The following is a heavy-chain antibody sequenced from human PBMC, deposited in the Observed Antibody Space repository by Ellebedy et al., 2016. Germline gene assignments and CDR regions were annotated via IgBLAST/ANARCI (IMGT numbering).Heavy chain of an antibody. CDR3: AREMGYCRGGSCYSSDY. J-gene: IGHJ4*02. V-gene: IGHV3-30*03. CDR1: GFTFSSHL. CDR2: ISYDGSNK. D-gene: IGHD2-15*01. Sequence: GGSLRLSXAASGFTFSSHLMHWVRQSPGRGLEWVAVISYDGSNKYYADSIKGRFSISRDNSKNTLYLQMNSLRAEDTAVYYCAREMGYCRGGSCYSSDYWGQGTLVTVSS.